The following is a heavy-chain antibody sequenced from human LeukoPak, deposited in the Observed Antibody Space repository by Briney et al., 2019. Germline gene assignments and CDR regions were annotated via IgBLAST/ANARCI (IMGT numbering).Heavy chain of an antibody. CDR1: GFTFSDFY. J-gene: IGHJ5*02. V-gene: IGHV3-11*06. Sequence: PGGSLRLSCAASGFTFSDFYMSWIRQASGKGLEWVSYISSGGSYTKYADSVKGRFTISRDNAKNSLYLQMNSLRAEDTAVYYCAKRGYSYSLDAWGQGTLVAVSS. CDR3: AKRGYSYSLDA. D-gene: IGHD5-18*01. CDR2: ISSGGSYT.